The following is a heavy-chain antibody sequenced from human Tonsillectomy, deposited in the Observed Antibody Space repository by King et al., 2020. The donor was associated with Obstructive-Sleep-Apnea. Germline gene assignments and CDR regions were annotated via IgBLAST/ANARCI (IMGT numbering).Heavy chain of an antibody. V-gene: IGHV4-59*08. D-gene: IGHD5-12*01. CDR2: MYYSGNT. J-gene: IGHJ4*02. Sequence: QLQESGPGLVKPSETLSLTCSVSGGSINNYYWSWIRQPPGKGLEWIGYMYYSGNTNFNPSLKSRVTISADTSKIQFSLRLSSVTAADTAVYYCARHRGVEDYGGYGDYFDYWGRGTLVTVSS. CDR3: ARHRGVEDYGGYGDYFDY. CDR1: GGSINNYY.